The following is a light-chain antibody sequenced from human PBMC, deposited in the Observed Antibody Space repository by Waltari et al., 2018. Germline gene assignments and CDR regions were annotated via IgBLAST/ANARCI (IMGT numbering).Light chain of an antibody. CDR2: KNY. J-gene: IGLJ1*01. V-gene: IGLV1-51*02. CDR3: GTWDHTLSAHV. CDR1: SSNIGTEY. Sequence: QSVLTQPPSVSATPGQKVTISCSGSSSNIGTEYVFWYQQAPGTAPKLLIYKNYQRPTVIPDRFSASKSGTSATLDITGLQTGDEAHYYCGTWDHTLSAHVFGPGTEVTVL.